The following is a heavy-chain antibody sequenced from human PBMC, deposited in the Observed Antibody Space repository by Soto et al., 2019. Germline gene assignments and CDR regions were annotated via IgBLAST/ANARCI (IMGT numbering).Heavy chain of an antibody. J-gene: IGHJ4*02. CDR1: GGSISSGGYY. D-gene: IGHD6-6*01. CDR3: ANSPRIAARPLDY. Sequence: SETLSLTCTVSGGSISSGGYYWSWIRQHPGKGLEWIGYIYYSGSTYYNPSLKSRVTISVDTSKNQFSLKLSSVTAADTAVYYCANSPRIAARPLDYWGQGTLVTVSS. CDR2: IYYSGST. V-gene: IGHV4-31*03.